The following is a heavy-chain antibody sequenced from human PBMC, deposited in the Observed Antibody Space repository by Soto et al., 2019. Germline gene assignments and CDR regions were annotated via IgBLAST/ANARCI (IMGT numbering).Heavy chain of an antibody. D-gene: IGHD3-9*01. CDR3: AKVFNRKPQSGGRFDY. CDR2: ISYDGSNK. Sequence: QVQLVESGGGVVQPGRSLRLSCAASGFTFSSYGMHWVRQAPGKGLECVAVISYDGSNKYYADSVKGRFTISRDNSKNTLYLQMNILRAEDTAVYYCAKVFNRKPQSGGRFDYWGQGTLVTVSS. CDR1: GFTFSSYG. J-gene: IGHJ4*02. V-gene: IGHV3-30*18.